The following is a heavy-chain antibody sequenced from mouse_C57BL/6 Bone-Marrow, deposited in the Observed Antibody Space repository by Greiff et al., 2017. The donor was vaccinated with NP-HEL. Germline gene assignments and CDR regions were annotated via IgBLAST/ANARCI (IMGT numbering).Heavy chain of an antibody. Sequence: VKVVESGPELVKPGASVKLSCKASGYTFTSYDINWVKQRPGQGLEWIGWIYPRDGSTKYNEKFKGKATLTVDTSSSTAYMELHSLTSEDSAVYFCARGFYYYYFDYWGQGTTLTVSS. CDR2: IYPRDGST. D-gene: IGHD2-1*01. CDR3: ARGFYYYYFDY. V-gene: IGHV1-85*01. CDR1: GYTFTSYD. J-gene: IGHJ2*01.